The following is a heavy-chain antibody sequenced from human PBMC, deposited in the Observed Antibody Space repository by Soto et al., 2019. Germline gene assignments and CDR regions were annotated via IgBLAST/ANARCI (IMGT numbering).Heavy chain of an antibody. V-gene: IGHV4-39*01. Sequence: SETLSLTCTVSGCSISGTSSYWGWIRQPPGKGLEWIGSIYYSGSTNYNASLKSRVTISVDTSRNQFSLKLTSVTAADTAVYYCARLGRTDYGEPFMLYWGQGTLVTVS. J-gene: IGHJ4*02. D-gene: IGHD4-17*01. CDR1: GCSISGTSSY. CDR2: IYYSGST. CDR3: ARLGRTDYGEPFMLY.